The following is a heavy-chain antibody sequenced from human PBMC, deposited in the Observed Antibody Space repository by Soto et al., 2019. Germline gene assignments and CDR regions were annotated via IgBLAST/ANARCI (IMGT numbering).Heavy chain of an antibody. V-gene: IGHV1-18*01. Sequence: DSVKVSCNASGYTFINYFCSWVRQAPGQGLEWMGWISGNTGKANYAQNLQGRVTMTTDTSTNTAYMELRSLRSDDTAVYYCARDWNCSNTRCQNCFDPWGQGTLVTVSS. J-gene: IGHJ5*02. CDR1: GYTFINYF. CDR3: ARDWNCSNTRCQNCFDP. CDR2: ISGNTGKA. D-gene: IGHD2-2*01.